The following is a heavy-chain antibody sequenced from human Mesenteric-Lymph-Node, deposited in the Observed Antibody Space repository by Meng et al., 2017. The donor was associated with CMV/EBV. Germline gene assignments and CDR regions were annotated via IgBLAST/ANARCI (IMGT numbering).Heavy chain of an antibody. CDR1: GGTFSSNV. V-gene: IGHV1-69*05. CDR2: IIPIFGTA. D-gene: IGHD2-2*01. J-gene: IGHJ6*02. CDR3: ARGTIVVVPAAMSYYGMDV. Sequence: SVKVSCKASGGTFSSNVISWVRQAPGQGLEWMGGIIPIFGTANYAQKFQGRVTITTDESTSTAYMELSSLRSEDTAVYYCARGTIVVVPAAMSYYGMDVWGQGTTVTVSS.